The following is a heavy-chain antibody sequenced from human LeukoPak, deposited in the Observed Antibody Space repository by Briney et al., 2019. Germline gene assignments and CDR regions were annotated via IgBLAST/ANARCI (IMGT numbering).Heavy chain of an antibody. Sequence: ASVKVSCKASGYTFTSYGISWVRQAPEQGLEWMGWISAYNGNTNYAQKLQGRVTMTTDTSTSTAYMELRSLRSDDTAVYYCARDVFPDSVVITHHDAFDIWGQGTMVTVSS. D-gene: IGHD3-22*01. CDR3: ARDVFPDSVVITHHDAFDI. CDR2: ISAYNGNT. J-gene: IGHJ3*02. CDR1: GYTFTSYG. V-gene: IGHV1-18*01.